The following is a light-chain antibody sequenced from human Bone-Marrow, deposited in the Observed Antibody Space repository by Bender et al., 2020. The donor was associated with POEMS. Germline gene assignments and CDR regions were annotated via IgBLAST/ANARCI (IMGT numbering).Light chain of an antibody. Sequence: QSALTQPPSASGSPGQSVTISCTGTSSDIGTFNYVSWYQHHPGKSPKLILFDVSRRPSGVSDRFSGSKSGNTASLTISGLQADDEAVYYCCSYAGSNTWVFGGGTKVTVL. CDR3: CSYAGSNTWV. J-gene: IGLJ3*02. V-gene: IGLV2-8*01. CDR1: SSDIGTFNY. CDR2: DVS.